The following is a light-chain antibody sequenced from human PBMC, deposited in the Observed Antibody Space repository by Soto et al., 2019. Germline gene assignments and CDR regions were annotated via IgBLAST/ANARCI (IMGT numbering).Light chain of an antibody. Sequence: AIRMTQSPSSLSASTGDRVTITCRASQDIGNYLAWYQHKPGKAPRLLVFTASTLQSGVPSRFSGSGSGTDFTLTISGRQSEDFTSYYCQQYYDYPQTFGQGTQVEIK. CDR3: QQYYDYPQT. CDR2: TAS. V-gene: IGKV1-8*01. CDR1: QDIGNY. J-gene: IGKJ1*01.